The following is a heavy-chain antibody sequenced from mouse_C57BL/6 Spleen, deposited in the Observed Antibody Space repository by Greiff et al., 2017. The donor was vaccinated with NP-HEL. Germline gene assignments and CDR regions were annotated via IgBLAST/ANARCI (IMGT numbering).Heavy chain of an antibody. J-gene: IGHJ1*03. D-gene: IGHD1-1*01. Sequence: EVKLVESGGDLVKPGGSLKLSCAASGFTFSSYGMSWVRQTPDKRLEWVATISSGGSYTYYPDSVKGRFTISRDNAKNTLYLQMSSLKSEDTAMYYCATQRYYGSSPHWYFDVWGTGTTVTVSS. CDR1: GFTFSSYG. V-gene: IGHV5-6*01. CDR2: ISSGGSYT. CDR3: ATQRYYGSSPHWYFDV.